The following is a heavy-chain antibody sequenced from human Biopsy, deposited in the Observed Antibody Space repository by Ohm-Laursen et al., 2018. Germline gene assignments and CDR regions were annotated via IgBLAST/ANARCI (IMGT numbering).Heavy chain of an antibody. V-gene: IGHV4-61*01. CDR3: ARMDCSGGSCHYYSYGMDV. D-gene: IGHD2-15*01. J-gene: IGHJ6*02. CDR1: GVSINGGRYY. Sequence: PGTLSLTCTVSGVSINGGRYYWSWIRQPPGKGLECIGNIHHSGSTNYNPSLKSRLTISVDTSKNQFSLKLSSVTAADTAVYYCARMDCSGGSCHYYSYGMDVWGQGTTVTVSS. CDR2: IHHSGST.